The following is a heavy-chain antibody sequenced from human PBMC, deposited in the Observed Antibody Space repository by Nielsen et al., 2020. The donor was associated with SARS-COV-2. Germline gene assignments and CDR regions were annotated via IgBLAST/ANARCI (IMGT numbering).Heavy chain of an antibody. V-gene: IGHV3-23*01. Sequence: GGSLRLSCAASGFTFSSYAMSWVRQAPGKGLEWVSAISGSGGSTYYADSVKGRFTISRDNSKNSLYLQMNSLRAEDTAVYYCARDGVAAAGTGWYYYYGMDVWGQGTTVTVSS. D-gene: IGHD6-13*01. CDR1: GFTFSSYA. CDR3: ARDGVAAAGTGWYYYYGMDV. J-gene: IGHJ6*02. CDR2: ISGSGGST.